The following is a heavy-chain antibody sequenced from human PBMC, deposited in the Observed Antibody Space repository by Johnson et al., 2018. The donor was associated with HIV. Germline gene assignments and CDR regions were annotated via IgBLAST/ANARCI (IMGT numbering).Heavy chain of an antibody. J-gene: IGHJ3*02. D-gene: IGHD2-21*01. CDR2: ISGSGGST. CDR1: GFNVSSNY. Sequence: VQLVESGGGLVQPGGSLRLSCAASGFNVSSNYMSWVRQAPGKGLEWVSAISGSGGSTYYADSVKGRFTISRDNSKNTLYLQMNSLRAEDTAVYYCAKDCVGVWWSRAFDIWGQGTMVTVSS. CDR3: AKDCVGVWWSRAFDI. V-gene: IGHV3-23*04.